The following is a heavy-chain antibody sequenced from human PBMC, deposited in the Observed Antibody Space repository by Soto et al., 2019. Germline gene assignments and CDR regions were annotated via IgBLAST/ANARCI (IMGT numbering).Heavy chain of an antibody. CDR1: GYSFADYW. CDR2: IYPADSDT. V-gene: IGHV5-51*01. Sequence: GESLKISCEGSGYSFADYWIAWVRQMPGKGLEWMGFIYPADSDTRYSPSFQGQVTISVDKSINTAYLQWSSLKASDTAIYYCAKGSPKLDYWGQGTLVTVSS. CDR3: AKGSPKLDY. D-gene: IGHD1-26*01. J-gene: IGHJ4*02.